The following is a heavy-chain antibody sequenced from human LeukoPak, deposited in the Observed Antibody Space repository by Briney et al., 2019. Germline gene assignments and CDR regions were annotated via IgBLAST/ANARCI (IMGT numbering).Heavy chain of an antibody. J-gene: IGHJ4*02. V-gene: IGHV3-23*01. CDR3: AKDRGYSYGYDY. CDR1: GFTFSSYA. D-gene: IGHD5-18*01. CDR2: VSGSGGST. Sequence: GGSLRLSCAASGFTFSSYAMSWVRQAPGKGLEWVSSVSGSGGSTYYADSVKGRFTISRDNSKSTLFLQMNSLRAEDTAVYYCAKDRGYSYGYDYWGQGTLVTVSS.